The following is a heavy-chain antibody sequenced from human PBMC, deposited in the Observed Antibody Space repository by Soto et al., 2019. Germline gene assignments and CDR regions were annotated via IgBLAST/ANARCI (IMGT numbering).Heavy chain of an antibody. V-gene: IGHV3-7*01. Sequence: EVQLVESGGGLVQPGGSLRLSCAASGFTFSSYWMRWVRQAPGKGREWVANIKQDGSEKYYVDSVKGRFTISRDNAKNPLYLQMNSRRAEDTAVYYWARGGRGSGYPQHWGQGTLVTVSS. CDR3: ARGGRGSGYPQH. CDR1: GFTFSSYW. J-gene: IGHJ1*01. D-gene: IGHD5-12*01. CDR2: IKQDGSEK.